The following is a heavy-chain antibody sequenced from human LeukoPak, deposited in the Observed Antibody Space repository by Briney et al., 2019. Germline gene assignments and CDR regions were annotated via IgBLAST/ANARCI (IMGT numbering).Heavy chain of an antibody. CDR3: ARELYDILTGYLSAPDY. CDR2: ISAGGGST. Sequence: GGSLRLSCAASGFTFSSYGMSWVRQAPGKGPEWVSAISAGGGSTYYADSVKGRFTVSRDNSKNTLYLQMNSLRSDDTVVYYCARELYDILTGYLSAPDYWGQGTLVTVSS. D-gene: IGHD3-9*01. CDR1: GFTFSSYG. V-gene: IGHV3-23*01. J-gene: IGHJ4*02.